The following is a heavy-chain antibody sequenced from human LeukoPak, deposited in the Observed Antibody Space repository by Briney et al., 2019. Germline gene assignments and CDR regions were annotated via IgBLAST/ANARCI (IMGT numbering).Heavy chain of an antibody. CDR1: GGSLHRSF. V-gene: IGHV4-59*01. CDR2: IYSSGTT. CDR3: GRRPAVDGPIDN. Sequence: PSETLSFTCVVSGGSLHRSFWTWVRQPPGKGLEWIGRIYSSGTTDYSPSLKSRLTISIDTSKNQFSLRLASVTAADTAVYYCGRRPAVDGPIDNWGQGILVAVSS. J-gene: IGHJ4*02. D-gene: IGHD3/OR15-3a*01.